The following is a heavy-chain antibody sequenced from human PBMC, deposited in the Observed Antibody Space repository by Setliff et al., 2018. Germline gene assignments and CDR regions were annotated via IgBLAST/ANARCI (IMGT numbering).Heavy chain of an antibody. D-gene: IGHD3-9*01. CDR1: GFSFSSYA. CDR2: TRGGGGFST. J-gene: IGHJ5*02. Sequence: PGGSLRLSCAASGFSFSSYAMSWVRQAPGKGMEWVSTTRGGGGFSTYYADSVTGRLTISRDNSNLCLQMNNLRAEDTAFYFCAKDASYYDILTGANYLDTWGRGTLVTVSS. CDR3: AKDASYYDILTGANYLDT. V-gene: IGHV3-23*01.